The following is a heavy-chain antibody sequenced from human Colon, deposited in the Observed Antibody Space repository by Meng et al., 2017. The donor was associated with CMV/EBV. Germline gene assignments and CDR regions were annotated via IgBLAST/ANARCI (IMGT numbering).Heavy chain of an antibody. CDR1: AGTFGNYG. Sequence: SVKVSCKASAGTFGNYGVSWIRQAPGQGFEWMGGIIPTLGAATYSQRFQDRVTISADKSTGTVHMDLRSLKSDDTAVYYCARWRTKEVGFSSSWPDYWGQGTVVIVSS. D-gene: IGHD6-13*01. CDR3: ARWRTKEVGFSSSWPDY. J-gene: IGHJ4*02. CDR2: IIPTLGAA. V-gene: IGHV1-69*10.